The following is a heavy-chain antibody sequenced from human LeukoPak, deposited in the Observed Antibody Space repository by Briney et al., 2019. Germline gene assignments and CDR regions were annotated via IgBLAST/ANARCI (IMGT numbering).Heavy chain of an antibody. J-gene: IGHJ4*02. CDR1: GFTFNTYT. Sequence: PGGSLRLSCAASGFTFNTYTMNGVRQAPGKGLEWVSYISGSSGIIDYADSVRGRFTISRDNAKNSLYLQMNSLRAEDTAVYYCAKDRSYYDSSGFFDYWGQGTLVTVSS. D-gene: IGHD3-22*01. CDR3: AKDRSYYDSSGFFDY. CDR2: ISGSSGII. V-gene: IGHV3-48*01.